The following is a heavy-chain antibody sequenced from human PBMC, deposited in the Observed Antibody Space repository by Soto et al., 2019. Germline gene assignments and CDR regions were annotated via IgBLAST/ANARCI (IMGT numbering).Heavy chain of an antibody. V-gene: IGHV1-2*02. CDR1: GYTFTGYY. D-gene: IGHD2-15*01. CDR2: INPNSGGT. J-gene: IGHJ3*02. Sequence: SVKVSCKASGYTFTGYYMHWVRQAPGQGLEWMGWINPNSGGTNYAQKFQGRVTMTRDTSISTAYMELSRLRSDDTAVYYGARGWGYCSGGSCPADIWGQGTMVTVSS. CDR3: ARGWGYCSGGSCPADI.